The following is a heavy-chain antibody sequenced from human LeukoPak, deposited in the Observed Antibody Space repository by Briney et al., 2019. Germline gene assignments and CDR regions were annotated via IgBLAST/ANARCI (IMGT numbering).Heavy chain of an antibody. V-gene: IGHV4-59*08. CDR3: ARRSSRYYDSSGPWL. Sequence: SEILSLTCTVSGGSISRYYWSWIRQAPGKGLEWVGHIYESGNTNYNPSLKSRVTILADTSKSQFSLKLNSVTAADTAVYYCARRSSRYYDSSGPWLWGQGTLVTVSS. CDR1: GGSISRYY. J-gene: IGHJ4*02. CDR2: IYESGNT. D-gene: IGHD3-22*01.